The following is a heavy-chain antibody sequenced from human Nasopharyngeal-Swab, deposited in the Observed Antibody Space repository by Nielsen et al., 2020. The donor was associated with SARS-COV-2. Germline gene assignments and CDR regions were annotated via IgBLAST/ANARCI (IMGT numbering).Heavy chain of an antibody. Sequence: GGSLRLSCAASGFTFSSYAMSWVRQPPGKGLEWVSTISGNGATTWYADSVKGRFTISRDKSTNTVYLQMNSLRAEDTALYYCARPLSRSATWSTEANWFDPWGQGTLVTVSS. V-gene: IGHV3-23*01. J-gene: IGHJ5*02. D-gene: IGHD2-15*01. CDR2: ISGNGATT. CDR1: GFTFSSYA. CDR3: ARPLSRSATWSTEANWFDP.